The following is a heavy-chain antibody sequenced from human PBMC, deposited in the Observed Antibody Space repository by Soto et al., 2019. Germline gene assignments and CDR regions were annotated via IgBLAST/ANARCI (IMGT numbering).Heavy chain of an antibody. CDR3: AIGRYTIFGVVSPASGMDV. CDR1: EATFGSYP. J-gene: IGHJ6*02. V-gene: IGHV1-69*05. CDR2: ISPIFVTP. Sequence: SVKVSCHASEATFGSYPITLLRQATGQGLVWIGGISPIFVTPNSAQKRQGRVTITTDTPPSTAYMGLRGLRSDDTAVYYCAIGRYTIFGVVSPASGMDVWGQGTTVTASS. D-gene: IGHD3-3*01.